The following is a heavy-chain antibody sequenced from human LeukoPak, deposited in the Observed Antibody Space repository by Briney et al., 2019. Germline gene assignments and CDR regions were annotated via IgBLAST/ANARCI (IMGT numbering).Heavy chain of an antibody. V-gene: IGHV3-30*18. CDR1: GFTFSSYG. CDR2: ISYDGSNK. J-gene: IGHJ6*02. D-gene: IGHD4-17*01. Sequence: GRSLRLSCAASGFTFSSYGMHGVRQAPGKGLEWVAVISYDGSNKYYADSVKGRFTISRDNSKNTLYLQMNSLRAEDTAVYYCAKDLVVTVRYYYYGMDVWGQGTTVTVSS. CDR3: AKDLVVTVRYYYYGMDV.